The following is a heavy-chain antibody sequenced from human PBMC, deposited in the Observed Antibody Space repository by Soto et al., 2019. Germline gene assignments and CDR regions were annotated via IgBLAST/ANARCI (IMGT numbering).Heavy chain of an antibody. CDR1: GGTFSSYT. CDR3: ARPDYDYIWGSYRYSFEYFQH. D-gene: IGHD3-16*02. CDR2: IIPILGIA. J-gene: IGHJ1*01. Sequence: ASVKVSCKASGGTFSSYTISWVRQAPGQGLEWMGRIIPILGIANYAQKFQGRVTITADKSTSTAYMELSSLRSEDTAVYYCARPDYDYIWGSYRYSFEYFQHWGQGTLVTVSS. V-gene: IGHV1-69*02.